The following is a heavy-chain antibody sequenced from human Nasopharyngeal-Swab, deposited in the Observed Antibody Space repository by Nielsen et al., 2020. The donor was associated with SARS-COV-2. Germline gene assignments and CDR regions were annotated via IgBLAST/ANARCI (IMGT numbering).Heavy chain of an antibody. Sequence: QAPGKGLEWIGHISYSGSTHYDPSFRSRVTMSVDTSKNQFSLKLTSVTAADTAVYYCVRHEGGTTLDYWGQGTLVTVSS. J-gene: IGHJ4*02. D-gene: IGHD1-7*01. CDR3: VRHEGGTTLDY. V-gene: IGHV4-59*08. CDR2: ISYSGST.